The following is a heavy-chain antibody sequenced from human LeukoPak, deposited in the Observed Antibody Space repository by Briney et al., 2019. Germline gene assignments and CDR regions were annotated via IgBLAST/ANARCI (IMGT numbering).Heavy chain of an antibody. CDR2: IYYSGST. V-gene: IGHV4-59*01. CDR3: ARGGGWLGGYYFDY. Sequence: SETLSLTCTVSGGSISSYYWSWIRQPPGKGLEWIGYIYYSGSTNYNPSLKSRVTISVDTSKNQFSLKLSSVTAADTAVYYCARGGGWLGGYYFDYWGQGTLVTVSS. CDR1: GGSISSYY. J-gene: IGHJ4*02. D-gene: IGHD5-24*01.